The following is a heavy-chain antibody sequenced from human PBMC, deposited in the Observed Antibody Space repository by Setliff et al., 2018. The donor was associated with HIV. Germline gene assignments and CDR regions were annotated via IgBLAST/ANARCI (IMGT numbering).Heavy chain of an antibody. D-gene: IGHD3-16*01. CDR2: IYTSGST. CDR3: ARGGYYYYFGVDV. J-gene: IGHJ6*02. Sequence: SETLSLTCTVSGGSISSETFSWNWIRQPAGKGLKWIRRIYTSGSTDYNPSLKSRVTMSVDTSKNQFSLKLSSVTAADTAVYYCARGGYYYYFGVDVWGQGTTVTVSS. CDR1: GGSISSETFS. V-gene: IGHV4-61*02.